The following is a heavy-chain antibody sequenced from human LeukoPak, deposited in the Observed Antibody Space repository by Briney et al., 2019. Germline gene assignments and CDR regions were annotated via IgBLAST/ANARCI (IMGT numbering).Heavy chain of an antibody. V-gene: IGHV4-34*01. CDR3: ASKDGDYAGAFDI. Sequence: SETLSLTCAVYGGSFSGYYWSWIRQPPGKGLEWIGEINHSGSTNYNPSLKSRVTISVDTSKNQFSPKLSSVTAADTAVYYCASKDGDYAGAFDIWGQGTMVTVSS. J-gene: IGHJ3*02. CDR1: GGSFSGYY. D-gene: IGHD4-17*01. CDR2: INHSGST.